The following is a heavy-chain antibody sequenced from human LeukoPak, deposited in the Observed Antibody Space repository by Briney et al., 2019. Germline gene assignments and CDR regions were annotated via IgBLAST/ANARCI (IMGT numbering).Heavy chain of an antibody. Sequence: GRSLRLSCATSGFTFIDYGLHWVRQAPGKGLEWVAVICYDESKKYYADSVKGRFTISRDTSKNTLYLQMSRLRADDTAVYYCARDYCSTTSCLDYWGQGTLVTVSS. D-gene: IGHD2-2*01. V-gene: IGHV3-33*01. CDR2: ICYDESKK. CDR1: GFTFIDYG. J-gene: IGHJ4*02. CDR3: ARDYCSTTSCLDY.